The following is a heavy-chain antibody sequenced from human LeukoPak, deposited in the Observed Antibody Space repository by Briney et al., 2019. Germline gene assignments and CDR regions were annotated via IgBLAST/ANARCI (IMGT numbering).Heavy chain of an antibody. CDR2: IYSGGST. D-gene: IGHD1-14*01. J-gene: IGHJ4*02. V-gene: IGHV3-66*01. CDR3: ARDITGGTSGSDY. CDR1: GFTVSSNY. Sequence: GGSLRLSCAASGFTVSSNYMSWVRQAPGKGLEWVSVIYSGGSTYYADSVKGRFTISGDNSKNTLYLQMNSLRAEDTAVYYCARDITGGTSGSDYWGQGTLVTVSS.